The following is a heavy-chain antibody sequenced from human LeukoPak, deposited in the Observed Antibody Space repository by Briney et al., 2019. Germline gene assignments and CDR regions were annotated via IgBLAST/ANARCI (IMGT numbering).Heavy chain of an antibody. J-gene: IGHJ4*02. CDR3: SKKGQNGDYGKPD. CDR2: ISGSGAST. V-gene: IGHV3-23*01. CDR1: GFTFSSYA. Sequence: GGSLRLSCAASGFTFSSYAMSWVRQAPGKGLEWVSAISGSGASTYYAASVKGRFTISRDNSRSTLYLEMNSLRADDTAVYYCSKKGQNGDYGKPDWGQGTLVTVSS. D-gene: IGHD4-17*01.